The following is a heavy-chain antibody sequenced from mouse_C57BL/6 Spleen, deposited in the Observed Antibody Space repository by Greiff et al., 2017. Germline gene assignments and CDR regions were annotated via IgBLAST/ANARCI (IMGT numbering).Heavy chain of an antibody. Sequence: EVQRVESGGGLVQPKGSLKLSCAASGFSFNTYAMNWVRQAPGKGLEWVARIRSKSNNYATYYADSVKDRFTISRDDSESMLYLQMNNLKTEDTAMYYCVRSLLHCPFYVWGTGTTVTVSS. CDR3: VRSLLHCPFYV. D-gene: IGHD2-10*01. CDR1: GFSFNTYA. J-gene: IGHJ1*03. CDR2: IRSKSNNYAT. V-gene: IGHV10-1*01.